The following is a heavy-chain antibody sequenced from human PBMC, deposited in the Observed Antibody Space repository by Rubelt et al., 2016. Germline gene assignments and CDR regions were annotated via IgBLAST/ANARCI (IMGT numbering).Heavy chain of an antibody. V-gene: IGHV4-4*07. J-gene: IGHJ4*02. CDR1: GGSISSYY. Sequence: QVQLQESGPGLVKPSETLSLTCTVSGGSISSYYWSWIRQPAGKGLEWIGRIYTSGSTNYNPSLKIWVTMSLAPSKNRFSLKLSSGTAADTAVYYCARGGWGSSSSLLTFDYWGQGTLVTVSS. CDR2: IYTSGST. CDR3: ARGGWGSSSSLLTFDY. D-gene: IGHD6-6*01.